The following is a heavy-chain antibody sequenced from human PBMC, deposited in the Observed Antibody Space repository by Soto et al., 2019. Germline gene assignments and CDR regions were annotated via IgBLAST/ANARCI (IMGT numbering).Heavy chain of an antibody. Sequence: GAPVKVSCKASGYTFTVYYMHWVRQAPGQGLEWMGWINPKSGGTMYPQKFQGRVTMTWDTSISTAYMALTRLRSDDTAVYYCARDLAKGGGSAGFDYWGQGTLVTVSS. CDR2: INPKSGGT. CDR1: GYTFTVYY. D-gene: IGHD1-26*01. J-gene: IGHJ4*02. CDR3: ARDLAKGGGSAGFDY. V-gene: IGHV1-2*02.